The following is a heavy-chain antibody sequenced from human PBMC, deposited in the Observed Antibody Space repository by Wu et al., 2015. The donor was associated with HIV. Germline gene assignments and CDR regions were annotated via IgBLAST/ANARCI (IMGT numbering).Heavy chain of an antibody. D-gene: IGHD2-2*03. CDR1: GYTFTRYY. CDR3: ARAHLDTVVVRVAPEETGYLDL. V-gene: IGHV1-46*01. CDR2: LKPSGGST. J-gene: IGHJ4*02. Sequence: QVQLVQSGAEVKKPGASVKVSCKASGYTFTRYYIHWVRQAPGQGLEWMGILKPSGGSTGYAQKFQGRVTMTRDTSTNIVYMELNNLRSDDTAVYYCARAHLDTVVVRVAPEETGYLDLWGQGTLVSGLL.